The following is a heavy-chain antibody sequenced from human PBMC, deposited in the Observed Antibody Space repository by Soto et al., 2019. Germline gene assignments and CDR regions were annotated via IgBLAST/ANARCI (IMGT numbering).Heavy chain of an antibody. D-gene: IGHD3-16*01. CDR1: GFTFSSYA. V-gene: IGHV3-64*01. CDR2: ISSNGGST. CDR3: ARASLMSAATFGAFDI. J-gene: IGHJ3*02. Sequence: GGSLRLSCAASGFTFSSYAMHWVRQAPGKGLEYVSAISSNGGSTYYANSVKGRFTISRDNSKNTLYLQMGSLRAEDMAVYYCARASLMSAATFGAFDIWGQGTMVTVSS.